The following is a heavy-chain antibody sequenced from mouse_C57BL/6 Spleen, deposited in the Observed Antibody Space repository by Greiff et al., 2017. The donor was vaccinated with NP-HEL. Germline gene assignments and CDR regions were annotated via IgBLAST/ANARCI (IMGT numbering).Heavy chain of an antibody. CDR2: IYPGDGDT. CDR1: GYAFSSSW. D-gene: IGHD1-1*01. V-gene: IGHV1-82*01. CDR3: AREGYYYGSSSLDY. Sequence: VQLQESGPELVKPGASVKISCKASGYAFSSSWMNWVKQRPGKGLEWIGRIYPGDGDTNYNGKFKGKATLTADKSSSTAYMQLSSLTSEDSAVYFCAREGYYYGSSSLDYWGQGTTLTVSS. J-gene: IGHJ2*01.